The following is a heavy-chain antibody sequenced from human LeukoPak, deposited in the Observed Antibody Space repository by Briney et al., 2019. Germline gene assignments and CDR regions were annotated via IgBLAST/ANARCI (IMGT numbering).Heavy chain of an antibody. Sequence: GGSVRLSREASGFDFRNYYMSWVRQAPGKGLEWLANIKYDGTYTNYKDSVKGRLTLSRDSAKNSVYLQMNSLRAEDTAVYYCTRDEGATVATYRFDFWGRGTLVTVSS. D-gene: IGHD4-23*01. J-gene: IGHJ4*02. CDR1: GFDFRNYY. CDR2: IKYDGTYT. CDR3: TRDEGATVATYRFDF. V-gene: IGHV3-7*01.